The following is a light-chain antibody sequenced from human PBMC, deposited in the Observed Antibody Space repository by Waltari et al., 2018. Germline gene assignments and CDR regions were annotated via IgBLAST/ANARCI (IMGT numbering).Light chain of an antibody. V-gene: IGKV3-20*01. CDR3: QQHGTLPAT. CDR1: QSVGSSR. J-gene: IGKJ1*01. Sequence: EIVLTQSPGTASLSPGERVTLSCRASQSVGSSRLAWYQQKPGQAPRLVIYRASRRATGIPDRFSGRWSGADVSLTISRLEPEDFAVYYCQQHGTLPATFGQGTKVEIK. CDR2: RAS.